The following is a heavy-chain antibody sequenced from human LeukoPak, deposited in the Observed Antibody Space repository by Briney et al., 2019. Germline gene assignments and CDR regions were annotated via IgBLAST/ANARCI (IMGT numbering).Heavy chain of an antibody. V-gene: IGHV3-7*01. D-gene: IGHD3-9*01. Sequence: GGSLRLSCIDSALIFSDCWMTWVRQAPAKGLEWVANIRQDGGEIHYVGSVKGRFTISRDNAKKSLFLQMNSLRPDDTAVYYCARHDNTASYCLTNWGLGTLVTVSS. J-gene: IGHJ4*02. CDR2: IRQDGGEI. CDR3: ARHDNTASYCLTN. CDR1: ALIFSDCW.